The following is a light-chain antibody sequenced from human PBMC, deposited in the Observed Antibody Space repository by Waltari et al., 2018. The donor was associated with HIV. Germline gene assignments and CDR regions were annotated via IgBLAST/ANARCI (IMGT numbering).Light chain of an antibody. J-gene: IGKJ1*01. V-gene: IGKV3-20*01. Sequence: DTALTQSPCTLSLSPGEAAILSCRTSQPVSSSHLGWYQQKPGQAPRLLVYGASTRAAGIPDRFSGSGSGADFTLSISRLEPEDCAVYYCHQYGSSPETFGQGTKV. CDR3: HQYGSSPET. CDR1: QPVSSSH. CDR2: GAS.